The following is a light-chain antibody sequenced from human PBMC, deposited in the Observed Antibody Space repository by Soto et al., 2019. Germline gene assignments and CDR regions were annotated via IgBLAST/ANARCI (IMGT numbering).Light chain of an antibody. CDR2: GAS. V-gene: IGKV3-15*01. CDR1: QSVSSN. CDR3: QQYNNWPPWT. J-gene: IGKJ1*01. Sequence: EIVMTQSPATLSVSPGERATLSCRASQSVSSNLAWYQQKPGQAPRLLIYGASNRATGIPARFSGSGSGKEFTLTISSLQSEDFAVYYCQQYNNWPPWTFGQGTKLEI.